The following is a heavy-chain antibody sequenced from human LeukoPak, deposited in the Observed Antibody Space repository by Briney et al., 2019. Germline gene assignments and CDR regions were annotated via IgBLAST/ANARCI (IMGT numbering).Heavy chain of an antibody. Sequence: GGSLRLSCAASGFTFSSYGMHWVRQAPGKGLEWVAFIRFDGTNKYYADSVKGRFTISRDNSKKTLYLQMNSLRAEDTAVYYCAKDFTMVRGVMPVFYYYMDVWGKGTTVTISS. CDR3: AKDFTMVRGVMPVFYYYMDV. CDR1: GFTFSSYG. CDR2: IRFDGTNK. D-gene: IGHD3-10*01. V-gene: IGHV3-30*02. J-gene: IGHJ6*03.